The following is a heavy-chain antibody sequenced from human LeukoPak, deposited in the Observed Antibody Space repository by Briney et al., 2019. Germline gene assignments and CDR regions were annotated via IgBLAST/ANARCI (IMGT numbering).Heavy chain of an antibody. J-gene: IGHJ5*02. Sequence: ASVKVSCKTSGYTFTTYDINWVRQATGQGLEWMGWMNPNSGNTGYAQKFQGRVTMTRDTSKSTVYMELRSLRSDDTAVYYCAREIRPPIAPAGPGSGNWFDPWGQGTLVTVSS. CDR2: MNPNSGNT. V-gene: IGHV1-8*01. CDR1: GYTFTTYD. CDR3: AREIRPPIAPAGPGSGNWFDP. D-gene: IGHD6-13*01.